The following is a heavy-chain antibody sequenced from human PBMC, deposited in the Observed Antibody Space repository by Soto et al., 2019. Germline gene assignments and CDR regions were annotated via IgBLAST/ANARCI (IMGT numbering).Heavy chain of an antibody. V-gene: IGHV5-51*01. CDR2: IYPGDSDT. Sequence: GESLKISCKGSGYSFTSYWIGWVRQMPGKGLEWMGIIYPGDSDTRYSPSFQGQVTISADKSISTAYLQWSSLKASDTAMYYCARHSGFDILTGYYVALDYWAQGTLVNVSS. CDR1: GYSFTSYW. D-gene: IGHD3-9*01. CDR3: ARHSGFDILTGYYVALDY. J-gene: IGHJ4*02.